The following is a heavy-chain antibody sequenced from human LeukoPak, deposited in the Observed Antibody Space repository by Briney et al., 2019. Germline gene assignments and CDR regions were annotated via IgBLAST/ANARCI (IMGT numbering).Heavy chain of an antibody. CDR1: GFTFNSYG. D-gene: IGHD2/OR15-2a*01. CDR3: AKDFYGDRGTWDY. J-gene: IGHJ4*02. Sequence: GGSLRLSCAASGFTFNSYGMQWVRQAAGKGLEWVAVIWYDGSYKYYADSVKGRFTISRDNSKNTLYLQMNSLRAEDTAVYYCAKDFYGDRGTWDYWGQGTLVTVSS. CDR2: IWYDGSYK. V-gene: IGHV3-33*06.